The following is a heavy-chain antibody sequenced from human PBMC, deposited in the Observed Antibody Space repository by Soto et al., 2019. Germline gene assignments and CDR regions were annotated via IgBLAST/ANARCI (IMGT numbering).Heavy chain of an antibody. CDR1: GFTFSSYG. CDR3: AIDGPRYYDSSGYFPY. D-gene: IGHD3-22*01. CDR2: IWYDGSNK. V-gene: IGHV3-33*01. J-gene: IGHJ4*02. Sequence: GGSLRLSCAASGFTFSSYGMHWVRQAPGKGLEWVAVIWYDGSNKYYADSVKGRFTISRDNSKNTLYLQMNSLRAEDTAVYYCAIDGPRYYDSSGYFPYWGQGTLVTVSS.